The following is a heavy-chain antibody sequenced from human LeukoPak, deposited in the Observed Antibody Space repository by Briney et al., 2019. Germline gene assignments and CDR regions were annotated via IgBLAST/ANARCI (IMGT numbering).Heavy chain of an antibody. CDR3: AREGYYGSGSYGAFDI. CDR2: IKQDGSEK. V-gene: IGHV3-7*01. J-gene: IGHJ3*02. CDR1: GFTFSSYW. Sequence: GGSLRLSCAASGFTFSSYWMTWVRQAPGKGLEWGANIKQDGSEKYYVDSVKGRFTIARDSPKNSLYLQMNSLRAEDTAVYYCAREGYYGSGSYGAFDIWGQGTMVTVSS. D-gene: IGHD3-10*01.